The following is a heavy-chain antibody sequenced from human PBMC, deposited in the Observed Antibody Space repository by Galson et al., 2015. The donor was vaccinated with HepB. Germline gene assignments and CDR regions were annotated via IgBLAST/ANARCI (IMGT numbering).Heavy chain of an antibody. D-gene: IGHD5-12*01. CDR1: GFTFSTYT. Sequence: SLRLSCAASGFTFSTYTMSWVRQAPGKGLEWVSAIICGGSTYYRDSVKSRLTITRDNSKNTPYLQMNSVRVEDTAVYFCSRRYSGYFDLWGRGTLVTVSS. V-gene: IGHV3-23*01. CDR2: IICGGST. J-gene: IGHJ4*02. CDR3: SRRYSGYFDL.